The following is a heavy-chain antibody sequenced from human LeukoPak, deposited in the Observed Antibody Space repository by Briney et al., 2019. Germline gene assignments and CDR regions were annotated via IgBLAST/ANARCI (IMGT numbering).Heavy chain of an antibody. CDR1: GGSISAYY. CDR2: IYTSGSA. D-gene: IGHD3-3*01. CDR3: ARGHYYDFWSGYYQGWFDP. J-gene: IGHJ5*02. Sequence: SETLCLTCTVSGGSISAYYWNWIRQPAGKGLEWIGRIYTSGSANYNPSLKSRVTMSVDTSKNQSSLRLSSVTAADTAVYYCARGHYYDFWSGYYQGWFDPWGQGTLVTVSS. V-gene: IGHV4-4*07.